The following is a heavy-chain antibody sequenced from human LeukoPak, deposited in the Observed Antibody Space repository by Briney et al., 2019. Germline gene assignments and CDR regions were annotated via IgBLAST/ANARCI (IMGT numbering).Heavy chain of an antibody. CDR1: GGSISGYY. V-gene: IGHV4-59*01. J-gene: IGHJ4*02. D-gene: IGHD1-26*01. CDR3: ARSDGSYFDY. CDR2: IYYSGST. Sequence: LETLSLTCTVSGGSISGYYCSWIRQPPGRGLKWIGYIYYSGSTNYNPSLKSRVTISVDTSKNQFSLKLSSVTAADTAVYYCARSDGSYFDYWGQGTLVTVSS.